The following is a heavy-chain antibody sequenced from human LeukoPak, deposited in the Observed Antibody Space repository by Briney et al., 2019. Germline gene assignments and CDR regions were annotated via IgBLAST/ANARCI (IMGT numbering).Heavy chain of an antibody. J-gene: IGHJ4*02. D-gene: IGHD3-10*01. V-gene: IGHV3-9*01. CDR1: GFTFDDYA. CDR2: ISWNSGSV. CDR3: ARDGGATMVRGVATYDS. Sequence: GGSLRLSCAASGFTFDDYAMHWVRRAPGKGLEWVSGISWNSGSVAYADSVKGRFTISRDNAKNSLYLQMNSLRAEDTALYYCARDGGATMVRGVATYDSWGQGTLVTVSS.